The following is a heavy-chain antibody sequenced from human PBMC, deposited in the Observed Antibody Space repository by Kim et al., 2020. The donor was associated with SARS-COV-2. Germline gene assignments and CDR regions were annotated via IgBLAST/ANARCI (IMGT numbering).Heavy chain of an antibody. CDR2: T. D-gene: IGHD3-22*01. V-gene: IGHV4-59*09. Sequence: TNYQPALKCRVTISVDTSRNEFSLKVNSVTAADTAVYYCARGNGYHYSWGQGTLVTVSS. J-gene: IGHJ4*02. CDR3: ARGNGYHYS.